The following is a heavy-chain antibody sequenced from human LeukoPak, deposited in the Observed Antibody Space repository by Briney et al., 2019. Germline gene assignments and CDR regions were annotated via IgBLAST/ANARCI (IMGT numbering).Heavy chain of an antibody. CDR2: IYYSGTT. CDR3: ARPSVAAADFDY. D-gene: IGHD6-13*01. J-gene: IGHJ4*02. V-gene: IGHV4-39*07. Sequence: PSETLSLTCSVSGGSISSTDYYWGWIRQPPGKGLEWVGSIYYSGTTYYNPSLKSRVTISVDTSKNQFSLKLSSVTAADTAVYYCARPSVAAADFDYWGQGTLVTVSS. CDR1: GGSISSTDYY.